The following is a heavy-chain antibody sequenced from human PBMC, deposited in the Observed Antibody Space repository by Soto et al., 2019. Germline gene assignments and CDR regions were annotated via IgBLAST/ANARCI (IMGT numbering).Heavy chain of an antibody. CDR1: GGSMSPYY. CDR2: IYYTGST. D-gene: IGHD2-2*01. CDR3: ARGWGSSNLRFGLDV. J-gene: IGHJ6*02. Sequence: SETLSLSCAVSGGSMSPYYWSWIRQPPGKGLECIGYIYYTGSTYYNPSLKSRVTISVDASKNQFSLKLSSVTAADTAVYYCARGWGSSNLRFGLDVWGQGTTVTVSS. V-gene: IGHV4-59*01.